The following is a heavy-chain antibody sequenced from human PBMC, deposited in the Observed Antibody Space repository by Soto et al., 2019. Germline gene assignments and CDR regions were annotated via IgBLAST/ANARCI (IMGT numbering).Heavy chain of an antibody. J-gene: IGHJ4*02. Sequence: EVQLLESGGGLVQPGGSLRLSCAASGFTFSSYAMCWVRQAPGKGLEWVSSISVSGDRTFYADSVKGRFTISRDNSRNTLHLQKDSLRAEHTALYCCAKAGDRITRNKPLDYWGQGTLVTVSS. V-gene: IGHV3-23*01. CDR1: GFTFSSYA. D-gene: IGHD7-27*01. CDR2: ISVSGDRT. CDR3: AKAGDRITRNKPLDY.